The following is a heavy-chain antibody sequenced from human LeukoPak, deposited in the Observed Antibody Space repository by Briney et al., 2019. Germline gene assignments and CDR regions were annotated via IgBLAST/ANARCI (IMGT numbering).Heavy chain of an antibody. CDR2: IRYDGSNK. V-gene: IGHV3-30*02. CDR3: AKSQDQLLVYYFDY. J-gene: IGHJ4*02. D-gene: IGHD2-2*01. CDR1: GFTFSSYG. Sequence: GGSLRLSCAASGFTFSSYGMHWVRQAPGKGLEWVAFIRYDGSNKYYADSVKGRFTISRDNSKNTLYLQMNSLRAEDTAVYYCAKSQDQLLVYYFDYWAREPWSPSPQ.